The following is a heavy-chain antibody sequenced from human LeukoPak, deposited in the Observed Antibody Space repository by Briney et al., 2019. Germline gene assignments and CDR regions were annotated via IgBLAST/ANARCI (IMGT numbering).Heavy chain of an antibody. V-gene: IGHV4-59*01. CDR3: ARERASAGPHFEH. J-gene: IGHJ4*02. D-gene: IGHD6-13*01. CDR2: NYNRGTT. CDR1: GGSISTYY. Sequence: SETLSLTCSVSGGSISTYYWSWIRQPPGKGLEWIGYNYNRGTTNYNPSLKSRVTISVDRSKNQFALSLTSVTAADTAVYYCARERASAGPHFEHWGRGILVTVSS.